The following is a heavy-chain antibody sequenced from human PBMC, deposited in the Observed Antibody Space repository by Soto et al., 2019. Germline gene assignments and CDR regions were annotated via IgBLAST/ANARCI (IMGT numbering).Heavy chain of an antibody. Sequence: PVGSLRLSCAASGFTFSTYAMGWVRQAPGKGLEWVSVVSSGGGTHYADSVKGRFTVSRDNSKNTLSLQMNSLRADDTAVYYCAKRRGAGGHFDYWGQGALLTVYS. D-gene: IGHD2-15*01. V-gene: IGHV3-23*01. CDR3: AKRRGAGGHFDY. CDR1: GFTFSTYA. J-gene: IGHJ4*02. CDR2: VSSGGGT.